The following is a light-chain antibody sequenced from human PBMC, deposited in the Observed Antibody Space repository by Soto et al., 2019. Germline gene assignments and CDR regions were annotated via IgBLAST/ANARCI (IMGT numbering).Light chain of an antibody. V-gene: IGKV3-20*01. CDR2: GAS. J-gene: IGKJ1*01. Sequence: IVLTQAPGILSLSPGERATLSCRASQSVRSSSLAWYQQKPGQAPRLLLFGASSRATGIPDRFSGSGSGTDFTLTISRLDTEDFAVYYCQQYGGSPWTFGQGTKVDI. CDR1: QSVRSSS. CDR3: QQYGGSPWT.